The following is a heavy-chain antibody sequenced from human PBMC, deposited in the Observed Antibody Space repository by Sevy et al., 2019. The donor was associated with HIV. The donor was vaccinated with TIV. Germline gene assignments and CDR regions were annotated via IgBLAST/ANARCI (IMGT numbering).Heavy chain of an antibody. CDR2: ISSSSTI. Sequence: GGSLRLSCAASGFTFSSYSMNWVRQAPGKGLEWVSYISSSSTIYYADSVKGRFTISRDNAKNSLYLQMNSLRAEDTAVYYCARVEVTMVRGDENYYMDVWGKGTTVTVSS. CDR1: GFTFSSYS. V-gene: IGHV3-48*01. D-gene: IGHD3-10*01. CDR3: ARVEVTMVRGDENYYMDV. J-gene: IGHJ6*03.